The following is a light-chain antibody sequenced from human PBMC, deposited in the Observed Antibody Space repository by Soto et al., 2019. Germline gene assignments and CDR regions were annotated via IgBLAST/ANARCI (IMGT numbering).Light chain of an antibody. V-gene: IGKV1-33*01. Sequence: DIQMTQSPSSLSASVGDRVTITCQESQDISNYLNWYQQKPGKAPKLLIYDASNLETGVPSRFSGSGSGTDFTFTISSLQPDDIATYYCQQYDNLPSWTFGQGTKVEIK. CDR1: QDISNY. CDR2: DAS. J-gene: IGKJ1*01. CDR3: QQYDNLPSWT.